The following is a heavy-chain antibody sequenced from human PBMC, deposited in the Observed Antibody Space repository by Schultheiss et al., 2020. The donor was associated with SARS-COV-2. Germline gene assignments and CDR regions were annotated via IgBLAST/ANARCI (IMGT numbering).Heavy chain of an antibody. J-gene: IGHJ6*02. CDR2: INPNSGGT. D-gene: IGHD3-3*01. CDR1: GYTFTGYY. V-gene: IGHV1-2*06. CDR3: ARSRVHTIFGVVITKYYYGMDV. Sequence: ASVKVSCKASGYTFTGYYMHWVRQAPGQGLEWMGRINPNSGGTNYAQKFQGRVTMTRDTSISIAYMEVSRLRSDDTAVYYCARSRVHTIFGVVITKYYYGMDVWGQGTTVTVSS.